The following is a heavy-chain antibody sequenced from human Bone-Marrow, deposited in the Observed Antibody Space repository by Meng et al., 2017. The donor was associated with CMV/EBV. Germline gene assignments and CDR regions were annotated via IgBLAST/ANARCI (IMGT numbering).Heavy chain of an antibody. J-gene: IGHJ4*02. CDR3: AREPLQSNYYDSSHPGFDY. CDR1: GYTFTSYY. Sequence: ASVKVSCKASGYTFTSYYMHWVRQAPGQGLEWMGIINPSGGSTSYAQKFQGRVTMTRDTSTSTVYMELSSLRSEDTAVYYCAREPLQSNYYDSSHPGFDYWGQGTRVTVSS. CDR2: INPSGGST. V-gene: IGHV1-46*01. D-gene: IGHD3-22*01.